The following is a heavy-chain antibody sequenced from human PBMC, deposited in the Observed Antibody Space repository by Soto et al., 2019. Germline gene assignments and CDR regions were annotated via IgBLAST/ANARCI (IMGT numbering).Heavy chain of an antibody. CDR2: ISTSSIYT. CDR3: ARDPDRGCAFDI. Sequence: QVQLVESGGGLVKPGGSLSLSCVASGFTFSDSYMIWIRQAPGKGLEWVAYISTSSIYTNYADSVKGRFTISRDNANNSLYLQMNSLRADDTAVYYCARDPDRGCAFDIWGQGTMVTVSS. D-gene: IGHD3-10*01. V-gene: IGHV3-11*06. CDR1: GFTFSDSY. J-gene: IGHJ3*02.